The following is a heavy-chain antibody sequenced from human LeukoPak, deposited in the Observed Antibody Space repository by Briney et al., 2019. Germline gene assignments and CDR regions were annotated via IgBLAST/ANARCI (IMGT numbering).Heavy chain of an antibody. CDR3: ARGSSYYFDY. CDR2: ISYDGSNK. V-gene: IGHV3-30*04. CDR1: GFTFSTYA. D-gene: IGHD3-10*01. Sequence: TGGSLRLSCAASGFTFSTYAMHWVRQAPGKGLEWVAVISYDGSNKYYADSVKGRFTISRDNSKNTLYLQMNSLRAEDTAVYYCARGSSYYFDYWGQGTLVTVSS. J-gene: IGHJ4*02.